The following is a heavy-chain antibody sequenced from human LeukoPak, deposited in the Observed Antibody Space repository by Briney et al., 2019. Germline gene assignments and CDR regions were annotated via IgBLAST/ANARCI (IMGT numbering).Heavy chain of an antibody. J-gene: IGHJ4*02. CDR1: GFTVSSSY. D-gene: IGHD2-2*01. CDR3: AKDQPAAYFDY. V-gene: IGHV3-66*02. Sequence: GGSLRLSCAASGFTVSSSYMSWVRQAPGKGLEWVPVIYSGNSTYYADSVKGRFTISRDNSKNTLYLQMNSLRAEDTAVYYCAKDQPAAYFDYWGQGSLVTVSS. CDR2: IYSGNST.